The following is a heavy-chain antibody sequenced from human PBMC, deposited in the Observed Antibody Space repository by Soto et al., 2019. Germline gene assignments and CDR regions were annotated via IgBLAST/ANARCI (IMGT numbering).Heavy chain of an antibody. CDR1: GASINIGDYY. CDR2: IYYSGST. CDR3: SGFSEVAPTEINWFDP. J-gene: IGHJ5*02. D-gene: IGHD2-15*01. Sequence: PSETLSLTCTVSGASINIGDYYWSWIRQPPGKGLEWIGYIYYSGSTYYNPSLKSRVTISVDTSKNQFSLKLSSVTAADTAVYYCSGFSEVAPTEINWFDPWGQRTLVTVSS. V-gene: IGHV4-30-4*01.